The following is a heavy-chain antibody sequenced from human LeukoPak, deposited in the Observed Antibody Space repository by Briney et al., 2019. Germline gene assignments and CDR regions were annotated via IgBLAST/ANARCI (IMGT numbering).Heavy chain of an antibody. Sequence: PSETLSLTCAVYGGSFSGYYWSWIRQPPGKGLEWIGEINHSGSTNYNPSLKSRVTISVDTSKNQFSLKLSSVTAADTAVYYCRTSAGRRYCSGGSCYGYGPKGYYYGMDVWGQGTTVTVSS. D-gene: IGHD2-15*01. V-gene: IGHV4-34*01. J-gene: IGHJ6*02. CDR1: GGSFSGYY. CDR3: RTSAGRRYCSGGSCYGYGPKGYYYGMDV. CDR2: INHSGST.